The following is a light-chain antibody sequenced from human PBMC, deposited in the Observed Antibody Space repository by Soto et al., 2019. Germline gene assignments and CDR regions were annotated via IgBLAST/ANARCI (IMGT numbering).Light chain of an antibody. J-gene: IGLJ1*01. CDR2: STS. CDR1: SGSVYTIYY. CDR3: VLYMGSGISV. Sequence: QTVVTQEPSFSVSPGGTVTLTCGLSSGSVYTIYYTSWYQQTPGQAPRTLIYSTSTRSSGVPDRFSGSILGNKAALTITGAQADDESDYYCVLYMGSGISVFGTGTKLTVL. V-gene: IGLV8-61*01.